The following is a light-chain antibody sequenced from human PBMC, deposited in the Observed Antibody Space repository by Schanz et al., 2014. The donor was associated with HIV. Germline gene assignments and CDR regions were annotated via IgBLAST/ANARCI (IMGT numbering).Light chain of an antibody. CDR2: DVS. CDR1: SSDVGGYNY. CDR3: QSFDRWMRGLI. J-gene: IGLJ2*01. Sequence: QSALTQPASVSGSPGQSITISCTGTSSDVGGYNYVSWYQQHPGKAPKLMIYDVSNRPSGVPGRFSGSKSDTSASLAITGLQADDEADYYCQSFDRWMRGLIFGGGTKRTVL. V-gene: IGLV2-14*01.